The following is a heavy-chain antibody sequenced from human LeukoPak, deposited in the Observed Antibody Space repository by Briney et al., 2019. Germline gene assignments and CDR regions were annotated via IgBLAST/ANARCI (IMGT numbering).Heavy chain of an antibody. V-gene: IGHV4-61*09. CDR3: ATYSSSLEYFQH. CDR1: GGSISSGSYC. CDR2: IYSSGST. D-gene: IGHD6-13*01. J-gene: IGHJ1*01. Sequence: PSQTLSLTCTVSGGSISSGSYCWSWIRQPAGKGLEWIGHIYSSGSTNYNPSLKSRVTISRDTSKNHFSLELSSVTAADTAVYYCATYSSSLEYFQHWGQGTLVTVSS.